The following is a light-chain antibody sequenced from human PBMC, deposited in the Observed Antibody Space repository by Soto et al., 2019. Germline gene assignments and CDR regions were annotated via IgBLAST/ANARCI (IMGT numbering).Light chain of an antibody. CDR1: QSVSSY. Sequence: ETVLTQSPATLSLSPGERATLSCRASQSVSSYLAWYQQKPGQAPRLLIYDASNRATGIPARFSGSGSGTDFTLTISSLETEDSAVYYCQQRANWPQYTFGQGTKLEIK. CDR2: DAS. CDR3: QQRANWPQYT. J-gene: IGKJ2*01. V-gene: IGKV3-11*01.